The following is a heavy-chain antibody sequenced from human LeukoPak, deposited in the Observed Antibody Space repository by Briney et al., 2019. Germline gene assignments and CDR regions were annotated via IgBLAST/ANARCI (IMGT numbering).Heavy chain of an antibody. CDR3: AKDSVGSGSPTPDY. V-gene: IGHV3-30*18. D-gene: IGHD3-3*01. Sequence: GGSLRLSCAASGFTFSSYGMYWVRQAPGKGLEWVAVISYDGSNKYYADSVKGRFTISRDNSKNTLYLQMNSLRAEDTAVYYCAKDSVGSGSPTPDYWGQGTLVTVSS. CDR1: GFTFSSYG. CDR2: ISYDGSNK. J-gene: IGHJ4*02.